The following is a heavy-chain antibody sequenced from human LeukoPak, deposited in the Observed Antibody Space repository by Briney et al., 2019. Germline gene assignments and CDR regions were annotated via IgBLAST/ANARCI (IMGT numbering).Heavy chain of an antibody. CDR3: ARLEGGETYRTQTAMVDN. CDR2: IYYSGST. D-gene: IGHD5-18*01. V-gene: IGHV4-39*01. CDR1: GGSISSNIYF. J-gene: IGHJ4*02. Sequence: PSETLSLTGTVSGGSISSNIYFWGWIRQPPGKGLEWIGSIYYSGSTYYNPSLKSRVTISVNTSKNQFSLKLSSVTAADTSVYYCARLEGGETYRTQTAMVDNWGQGTLVTVSS.